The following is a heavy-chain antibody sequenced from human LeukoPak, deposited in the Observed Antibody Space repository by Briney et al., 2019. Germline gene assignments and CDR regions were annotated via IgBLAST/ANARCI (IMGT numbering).Heavy chain of an antibody. V-gene: IGHV4-39*07. CDR1: GGSISSSVYY. Sequence: PSETLSLTCTVSGGSISSSVYYWGWIRQPPGKGLEWIGNIYYSGTTYYNPSLKSRVTISVDTSKNQFSQKLSSVTAADTAVYYCARDPLYDYVWGSYRYTPYYFDYWGQGTLVTVSS. J-gene: IGHJ4*02. D-gene: IGHD3-16*02. CDR2: IYYSGTT. CDR3: ARDPLYDYVWGSYRYTPYYFDY.